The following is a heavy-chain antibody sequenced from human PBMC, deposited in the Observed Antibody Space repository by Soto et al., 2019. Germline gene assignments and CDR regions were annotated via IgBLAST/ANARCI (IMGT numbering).Heavy chain of an antibody. Sequence: QLQLQESGPGLVKPSETLSLTCTVSGGSISSSSYYWGWIRQPPGKGLEWIGSIYYSGSTYYNPSLKSRVTIAVDTSKNQFSLKLSSVTAADTAVYYCARVYFRLQQNWFDPWGQGTLVTVSS. D-gene: IGHD6-25*01. CDR3: ARVYFRLQQNWFDP. CDR2: IYYSGST. V-gene: IGHV4-39*01. J-gene: IGHJ5*02. CDR1: GGSISSSSYY.